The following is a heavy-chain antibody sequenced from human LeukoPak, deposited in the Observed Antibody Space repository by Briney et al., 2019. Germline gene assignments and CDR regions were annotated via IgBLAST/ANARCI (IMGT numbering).Heavy chain of an antibody. Sequence: ASVTVSCKASGYTFTSYYMHWVRQAPGQGLEWMGIINPSGGSTSYAQKFQGRVTMTRDMSTSTVYMELSSLRSEDTAVYYCARGQNTYYYGSGSRDYYYMDVWGKGTTVTVSS. V-gene: IGHV1-46*01. CDR1: GYTFTSYY. D-gene: IGHD3-10*01. CDR2: INPSGGST. CDR3: ARGQNTYYYGSGSRDYYYMDV. J-gene: IGHJ6*03.